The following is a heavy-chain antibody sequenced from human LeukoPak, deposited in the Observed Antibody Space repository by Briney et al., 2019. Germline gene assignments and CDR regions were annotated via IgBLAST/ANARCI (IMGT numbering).Heavy chain of an antibody. CDR1: GFTLSSYA. V-gene: IGHV3-64D*09. J-gene: IGHJ4*02. D-gene: IGHD5-12*01. CDR2: ISSNGGST. CDR3: VMAISGYDPQRFDY. Sequence: GGSLRLSCSASGFTLSSYAMHWVRQAPGKGLKYVSAISSNGGSTFYEDSVKGRFTISSDNSKNTLYLQMSSLRPEDTAVYYCVMAISGYDPQRFDYWGQGTLVTVSS.